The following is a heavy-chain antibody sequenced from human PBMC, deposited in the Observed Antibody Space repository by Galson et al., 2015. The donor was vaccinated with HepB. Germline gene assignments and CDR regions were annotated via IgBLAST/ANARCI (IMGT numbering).Heavy chain of an antibody. Sequence: SLRLSCAASGFTFSSYSTNWVRQAPGKGLEWVSSISSSSSYIYYADSVKGRFTISRDNAKNSLYLQMNSLRAEDTAVYYCARGLGYCSSTSCYPREYFDYWGQGTLVTVSS. V-gene: IGHV3-21*01. CDR1: GFTFSSYS. CDR2: ISSSSSYI. CDR3: ARGLGYCSSTSCYPREYFDY. J-gene: IGHJ4*02. D-gene: IGHD2-2*01.